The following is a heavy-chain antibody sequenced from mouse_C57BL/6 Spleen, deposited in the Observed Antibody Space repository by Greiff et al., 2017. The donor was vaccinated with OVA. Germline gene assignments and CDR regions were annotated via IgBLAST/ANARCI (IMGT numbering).Heavy chain of an antibody. CDR3: ARLGDYDAWVAY. V-gene: IGHV1-55*01. Sequence: VQLQQPGAELVKPGASVKMSCKASGYTFTSYWINWVKQRPGQGLEWIGDIYPGSGSTNYNEKFKSKATLTVDTSSSTAYMQLSSLTSEDSAVYYCARLGDYDAWVAYWGQGTLVTVSA. CDR2: IYPGSGST. J-gene: IGHJ3*01. D-gene: IGHD2-4*01. CDR1: GYTFTSYW.